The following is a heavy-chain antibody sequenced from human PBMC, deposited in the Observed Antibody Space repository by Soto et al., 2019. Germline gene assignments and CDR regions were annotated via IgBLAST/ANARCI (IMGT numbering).Heavy chain of an antibody. D-gene: IGHD7-27*01. V-gene: IGHV4-59*08. CDR2: IYYSGST. CDR1: GYSISSYY. CDR3: ARRWGRTFDY. Sequence: SETLSLTCTVSGYSISSYYWIWIRQPPGKGLEWIGYIYYSGSTNYNPSLKSRVTISVDTSKNQFSLKLSSVTAADTAVYYCARRWGRTFDYWGQGTLVTVSS. J-gene: IGHJ4*02.